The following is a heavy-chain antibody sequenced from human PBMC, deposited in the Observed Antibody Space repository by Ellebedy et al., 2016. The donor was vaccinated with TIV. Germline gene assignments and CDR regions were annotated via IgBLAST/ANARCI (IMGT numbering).Heavy chain of an antibody. V-gene: IGHV3-23*01. CDR2: IGSSGGDT. Sequence: GGSLRLSXAASGFTFTCCAMGWVRQAPGKGLEWVSAIGSSGGDTYYADSVKGRFSVSRDNSRNIVYLQMNSLRAEDTAMYYCAKGIAGNSYDYWGRGTLVTVSS. D-gene: IGHD4-23*01. J-gene: IGHJ4*02. CDR1: GFTFTCCA. CDR3: AKGIAGNSYDY.